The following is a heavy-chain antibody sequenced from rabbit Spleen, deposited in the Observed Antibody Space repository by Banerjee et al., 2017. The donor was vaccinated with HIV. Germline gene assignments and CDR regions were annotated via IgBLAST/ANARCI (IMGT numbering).Heavy chain of an antibody. J-gene: IGHJ4*01. CDR1: GFTLSNYW. V-gene: IGHV1S40*01. CDR3: ARNFYTFGYAGVAYALNL. CDR2: IYAGSGGRT. D-gene: IGHD6-1*01. Sequence: QSLEESGGDLVKPGASLTLTCTASGFTLSNYWMCWVRQAPGKGLEWIACIYAGSGGRTDYANWAKGRFTISKISSTTVTLHMTSLTAADTATYFCARNFYTFGYAGVAYALNLWGPGTLVTV.